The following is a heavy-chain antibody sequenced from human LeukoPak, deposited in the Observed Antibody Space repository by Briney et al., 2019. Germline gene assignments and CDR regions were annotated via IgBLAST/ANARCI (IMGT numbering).Heavy chain of an antibody. Sequence: ASVKVSCKASGYTFTSYGISWVRQAPGQGLEWMGWISAYNGNTNYAQKLQGRVTMTTDTSTSTAYMELRSLRSEDTAVYYCAREKELRYFDWLTRYYYMDVWGKGTTVTISS. D-gene: IGHD3-9*01. CDR1: GYTFTSYG. CDR2: ISAYNGNT. CDR3: AREKELRYFDWLTRYYYMDV. V-gene: IGHV1-18*01. J-gene: IGHJ6*03.